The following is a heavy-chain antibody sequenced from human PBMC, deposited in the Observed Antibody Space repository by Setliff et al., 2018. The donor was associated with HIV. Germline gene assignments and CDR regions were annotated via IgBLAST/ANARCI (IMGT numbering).Heavy chain of an antibody. CDR2: IDWDDDK. CDR3: ARSDIAVAGSPLDF. J-gene: IGHJ4*02. CDR1: GFSLSTNGMR. D-gene: IGHD6-19*01. V-gene: IGHV2-70*04. Sequence: SGPTLVNPTQTLTLTCTFSGFSLSTNGMRVSWIRQPPGKALEWLARIDWDDDKFYSTSLRTRLTISKDTSKNQVVLTMTNMDPVDTATYYCARSDIAVAGSPLDFWGQGTLVTVS.